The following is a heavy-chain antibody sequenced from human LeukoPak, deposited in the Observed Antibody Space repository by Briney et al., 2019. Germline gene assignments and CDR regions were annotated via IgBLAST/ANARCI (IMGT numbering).Heavy chain of an antibody. CDR1: GFTFSSYE. CDR3: AELGITMIGGV. V-gene: IGHV3-48*03. D-gene: IGHD3-10*02. J-gene: IGHJ6*04. Sequence: PGGSLRLSCAASGFTFSSYEMNWVRQTPGKGLEWVSYISSSGSTIYYADSVKGRFTISRDNAKNSLYLQMNSLRAEDTAVYYCAELGITMIGGVWGKGTTVTISS. CDR2: ISSSGSTI.